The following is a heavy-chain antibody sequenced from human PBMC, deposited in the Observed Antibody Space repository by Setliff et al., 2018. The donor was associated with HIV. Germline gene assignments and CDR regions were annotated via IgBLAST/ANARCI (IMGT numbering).Heavy chain of an antibody. V-gene: IGHV4-38-2*02. CDR2: IHASGST. CDR3: ARARPGVVRGADYYYGMDV. D-gene: IGHD3-10*01. Sequence: SETLSLTCIVSGYFINSGYYWGWVRQPPGKGLEWIGRIHASGSTNYNPSLKSRVTISVDTSNNQFSLRLSSVTAADTAVYYCARARPGVVRGADYYYGMDVWGQGTTVTVSS. CDR1: GYFINSGYY. J-gene: IGHJ6*02.